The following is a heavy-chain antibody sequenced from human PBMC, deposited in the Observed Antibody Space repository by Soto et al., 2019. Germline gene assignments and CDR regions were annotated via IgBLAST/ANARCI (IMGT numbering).Heavy chain of an antibody. V-gene: IGHV1-69*01. J-gene: IGHJ3*01. CDR1: GGTFSSYA. CDR3: ARATTYYYDSSGYPVGL. CDR2: IIPIFGTA. D-gene: IGHD3-22*01. Sequence: QVQLVQSGAEVKKPGSSVKVSCKASGGTFSSYAISWVRQAPGQGLEWMGGIIPIFGTANYAQKFQGRGTITADESTSTAYMELSSLRSEDTAVYYCARATTYYYDSSGYPVGLWGQGTMVTVSS.